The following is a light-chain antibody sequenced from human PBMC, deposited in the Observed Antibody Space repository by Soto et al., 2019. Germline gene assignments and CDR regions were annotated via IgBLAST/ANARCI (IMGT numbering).Light chain of an antibody. CDR3: QQYHSYST. Sequence: DIQMTQSPSTLSASVGDRATITCRASQSFTGMLAWYQQKPGKAPKLLIYDASTLKSGVPSRFSGSGSGTEFTLTIRGLQPDDFATYYCQQYHSYSTFGQGTKVEIK. J-gene: IGKJ2*01. CDR1: QSFTGM. V-gene: IGKV1-5*01. CDR2: DAS.